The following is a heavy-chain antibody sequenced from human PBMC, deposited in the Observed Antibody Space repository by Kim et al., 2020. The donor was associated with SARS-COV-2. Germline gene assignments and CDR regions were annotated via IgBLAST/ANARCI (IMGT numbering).Heavy chain of an antibody. CDR1: GFTLNTDW. CDR2: ISNGGSST. Sequence: GGSLRLSCVASGFTLNTDWINWVCQAPGKVLGWVARISNGGSSTHYAESVKGRFTMSRDNAENTVILQMHSLRAEDTAVYYCARGMFSSGFDVWGQGTTVTISS. J-gene: IGHJ6*02. D-gene: IGHD3-10*02. V-gene: IGHV3-74*01. CDR3: ARGMFSSGFDV.